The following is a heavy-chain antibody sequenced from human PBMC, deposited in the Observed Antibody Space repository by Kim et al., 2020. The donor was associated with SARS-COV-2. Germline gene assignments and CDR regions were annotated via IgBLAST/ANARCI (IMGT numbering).Heavy chain of an antibody. CDR1: GFMFSDYS. CDR2: ISSNGGST. J-gene: IGHJ4*02. CDR3: TLRHVDY. Sequence: GGSLRLSCSASGFMFSDYSMHWVRQAPGKGLEYVSGISSNGGSTSYADSVKGRFTISRDNSKNTLYLQMSILRVEDTAVYYCTLRHVDYWGQGTLVTVSS. V-gene: IGHV3-64D*06.